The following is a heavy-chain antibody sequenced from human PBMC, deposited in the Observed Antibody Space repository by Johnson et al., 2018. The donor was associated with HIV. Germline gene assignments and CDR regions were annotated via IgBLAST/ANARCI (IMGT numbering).Heavy chain of an antibody. D-gene: IGHD1-26*01. Sequence: QVQLVESGGGVVQPGRSLRLSCVGSGFTFSSYGMHWVRQAPGKGLEWVAFIRYDGSNKYYADSVKGRFPISRDNSKNTLYLQMNSLRPEDTAVYYCAKDQLVGATYAAFDIWGQGTMVTVSS. CDR1: GFTFSSYG. CDR3: AKDQLVGATYAAFDI. CDR2: IRYDGSNK. J-gene: IGHJ3*02. V-gene: IGHV3-30*02.